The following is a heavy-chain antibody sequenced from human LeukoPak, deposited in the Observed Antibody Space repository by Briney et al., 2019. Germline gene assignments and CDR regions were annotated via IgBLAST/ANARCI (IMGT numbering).Heavy chain of an antibody. J-gene: IGHJ4*02. V-gene: IGHV3-21*01. CDR3: AGGYSYGYGY. D-gene: IGHD5-18*01. CDR2: ISRSSRYI. Sequence: GGSLRLSCAASGFTFSSYSMNWVRQAPGKGLEWVSSISRSSRYINYADSVKGRFTISRDNAKNSLYLQMNSLRAEDTAVYYCAGGYSYGYGYWGQGTLVTVSS. CDR1: GFTFSSYS.